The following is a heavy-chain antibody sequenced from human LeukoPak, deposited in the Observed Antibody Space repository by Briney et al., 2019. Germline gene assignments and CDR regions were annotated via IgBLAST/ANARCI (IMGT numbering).Heavy chain of an antibody. CDR3: ARDQKYSSTWYRVGYFDL. V-gene: IGHV3-30-3*01. Sequence: GRSLRLSCAAAGFTFSGYAMHWVRQAPGKGLEWVAVISYDGNKEDYADSVKGRFTISRDNSKNTLYLQMNSLRPEDTAVYYCARDQKYSSTWYRVGYFDLWGRGTLVTVSS. CDR1: GFTFSGYA. D-gene: IGHD6-13*01. CDR2: ISYDGNKE. J-gene: IGHJ2*01.